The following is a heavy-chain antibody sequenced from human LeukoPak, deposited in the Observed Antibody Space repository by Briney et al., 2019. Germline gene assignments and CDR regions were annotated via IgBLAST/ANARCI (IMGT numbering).Heavy chain of an antibody. CDR3: ARGPYCGDCYFDY. CDR1: GVSISSYY. CDR2: IYSSGSI. Sequence: SETLSLTCTVSGVSISSYYWSWIRQPPGKALEWIGYIYSSGSINYNPSLKSRVTISLDTSTTQFSLRLNSVTAADTAVYFCARGPYCGDCYFDYWGQGTLVTVSS. D-gene: IGHD2-21*01. V-gene: IGHV4-4*08. J-gene: IGHJ4*02.